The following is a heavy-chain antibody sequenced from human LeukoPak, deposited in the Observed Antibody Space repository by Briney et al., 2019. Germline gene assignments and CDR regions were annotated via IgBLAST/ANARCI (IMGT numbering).Heavy chain of an antibody. CDR1: GFTFSSYG. CDR3: AKGHYYGSGSLDY. D-gene: IGHD3-10*01. V-gene: IGHV3-23*01. J-gene: IGHJ4*02. Sequence: GGSLRLSCSASGFTFSSYGMSWVRQAPGKGLEWVSAIGGRDGSTYYADSVKGRFTISRDNSKNTLYVQMNSLRAEDTAVYYCAKGHYYGSGSLDYWGQGTLVTVSS. CDR2: IGGRDGST.